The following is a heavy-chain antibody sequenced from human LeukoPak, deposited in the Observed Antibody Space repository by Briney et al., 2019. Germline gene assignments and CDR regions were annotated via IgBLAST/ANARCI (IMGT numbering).Heavy chain of an antibody. J-gene: IGHJ4*02. CDR2: IYYSGST. V-gene: IGHV4-59*12. Sequence: SETLSLTCTVSGGSISSYYWSWIRQPPGKGLEWIGYIYYSGSTNYNPSLKSRVTISIDTSKNQFSLKLSSVTAADTAVYYCARLPRTGIVIVPAATDYFDYWGQGTLVTVSS. D-gene: IGHD2-2*01. CDR3: ARLPRTGIVIVPAATDYFDY. CDR1: GGSISSYY.